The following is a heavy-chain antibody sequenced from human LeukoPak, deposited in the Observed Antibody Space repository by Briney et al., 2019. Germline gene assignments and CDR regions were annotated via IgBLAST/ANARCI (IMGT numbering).Heavy chain of an antibody. CDR2: ISAYNGNT. J-gene: IGHJ5*02. D-gene: IGHD3-10*01. CDR1: GYTFTSYG. V-gene: IGHV1-18*01. Sequence: EASVKVSCKASGYTFTSYGISWVRQAPVQGLEWMGWISAYNGNTNYAQKLQGRVTMTTDTSTSTVYMELSSLRSDDPAVYYCARDSNNMVRGVIMSWFDPWGQGTLVTVSS. CDR3: ARDSNNMVRGVIMSWFDP.